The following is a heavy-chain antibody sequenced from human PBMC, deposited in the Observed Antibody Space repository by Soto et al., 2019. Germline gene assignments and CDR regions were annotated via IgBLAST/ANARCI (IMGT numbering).Heavy chain of an antibody. V-gene: IGHV3-73*01. CDR3: TRVVRGSFAFDL. Sequence: GGSLRLSCVASGFTFSGSPMHWVRQASGKGLEWVGRIRSKADTYATAYAASVRGRFIISRDDSMNTAYLQMNSLQNEDTAVYYCTRVVRGSFAFDLWGRGTVVTVSS. CDR2: IRSKADTYAT. J-gene: IGHJ3*01. CDR1: GFTFSGSP. D-gene: IGHD1-26*01.